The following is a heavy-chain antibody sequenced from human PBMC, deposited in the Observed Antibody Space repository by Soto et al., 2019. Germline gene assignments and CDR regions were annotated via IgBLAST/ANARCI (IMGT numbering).Heavy chain of an antibody. V-gene: IGHV1-2*04. CDR2: INPNSGGT. J-gene: IGHJ1*01. CDR1: GYTFTGYY. D-gene: IGHD3-16*02. Sequence: AASVKVSCKASGYTFTGYYMHWVRQAPGQGLEWMGWINPNSGGTNYAQKFQGWVTMTRGTSISTAYMELSRLRSDDTAVYYCARGPGYDYIWGSYRPSRAEYFQQWGQGTLVTVSS. CDR3: ARGPGYDYIWGSYRPSRAEYFQQ.